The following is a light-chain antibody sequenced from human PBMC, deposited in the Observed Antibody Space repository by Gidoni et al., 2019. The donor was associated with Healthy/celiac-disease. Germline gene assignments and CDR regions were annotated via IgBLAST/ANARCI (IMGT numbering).Light chain of an antibody. Sequence: EIALTQSPGTLSLSPGERATRACRASQIVSSSYLAWYQQKPGQAPRLLIYGASSRATGIPDRFSGSGSGTDFTLTISRLEPEDFAVYYCQQYGSSLPYTFGQGTKLEIK. V-gene: IGKV3-20*01. CDR3: QQYGSSLPYT. CDR2: GAS. J-gene: IGKJ2*01. CDR1: QIVSSSY.